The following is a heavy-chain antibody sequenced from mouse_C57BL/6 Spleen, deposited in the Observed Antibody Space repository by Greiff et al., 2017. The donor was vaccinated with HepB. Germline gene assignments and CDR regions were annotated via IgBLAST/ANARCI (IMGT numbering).Heavy chain of an antibody. Sequence: VQLQQSGPELVKPGASVKISCKASGYTFTDYYMNWVKQSHGKSLEWIGDINPNNGGTSYNQKFKGKATLTVDKSSSTAYMELRSLTSEDSAVYYCARKLTGTGGYFDYWGQGTTLTVSS. V-gene: IGHV1-26*01. J-gene: IGHJ2*01. CDR2: INPNNGGT. CDR3: ARKLTGTGGYFDY. D-gene: IGHD4-1*01. CDR1: GYTFTDYY.